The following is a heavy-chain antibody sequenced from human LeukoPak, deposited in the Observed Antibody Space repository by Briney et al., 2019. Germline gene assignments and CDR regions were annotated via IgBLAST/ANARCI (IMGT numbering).Heavy chain of an antibody. CDR3: AREKSGYMDV. D-gene: IGHD3-10*01. Sequence: GGSLRLSCAASGFTVSGNYMKWVRQAPGKGLEWVSIIYSGDTTYYADSVKGRFTISRDNSKNTLFLQMNSLRGEDTAVYYCAREKSGYMDVWGKGTTVTVSS. CDR1: GFTVSGNY. V-gene: IGHV3-66*02. J-gene: IGHJ6*03. CDR2: IYSGDTT.